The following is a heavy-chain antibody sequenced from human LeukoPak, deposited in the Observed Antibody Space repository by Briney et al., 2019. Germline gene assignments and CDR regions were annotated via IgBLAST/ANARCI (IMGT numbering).Heavy chain of an antibody. D-gene: IGHD6-19*01. CDR1: GFALRSYT. Sequence: GGALRLSCASSGFALRSYTVTWVRQAPGKGLEWVSSISSTSAYIYYAESVKGRFSISRDNVDNVVHLQMSSLRNEDTAFYYCARVAVAGPTGWFDSWGQGTLVTVSS. CDR3: ARVAVAGPTGWFDS. CDR2: ISSTSAYI. J-gene: IGHJ5*01. V-gene: IGHV3-21*01.